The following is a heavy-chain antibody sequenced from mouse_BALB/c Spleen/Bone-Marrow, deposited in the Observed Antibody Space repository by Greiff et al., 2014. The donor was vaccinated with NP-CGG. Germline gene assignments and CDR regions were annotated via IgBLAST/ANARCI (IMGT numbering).Heavy chain of an antibody. J-gene: IGHJ1*01. CDR3: ARDNGSSPSYWFFNV. CDR2: IRNEANGYTT. V-gene: IGHV7-3*02. D-gene: IGHD1-1*01. Sequence: DVMLVESGGGLVQPGGSLRLSCATSGFTFTDYYMTWVRQPSGKALEWLSFIRNEANGYTTEYSASVKGRFTISRDNSQSILYLQINTLRPEDSATYYCARDNGSSPSYWFFNVWGAGTTVTVSS. CDR1: GFTFTDYY.